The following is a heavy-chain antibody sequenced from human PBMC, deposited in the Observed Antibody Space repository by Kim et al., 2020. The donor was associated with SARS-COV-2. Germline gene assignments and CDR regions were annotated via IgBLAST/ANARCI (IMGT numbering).Heavy chain of an antibody. CDR3: ARHGHPGSYYYYGMDV. V-gene: IGHV5-51*01. CDR1: VYSLTSYW. Sequence: GESLKITCNVSVYSLTSYWIGWLRQMPVKGLEGMGIIHPGDSDTRYSPSFQGQVTISADQSISTAYLQLSSVKASDTAMYYCARHGHPGSYYYYGMDVWGQGTTVTVSS. CDR2: IHPGDSDT. J-gene: IGHJ6*02.